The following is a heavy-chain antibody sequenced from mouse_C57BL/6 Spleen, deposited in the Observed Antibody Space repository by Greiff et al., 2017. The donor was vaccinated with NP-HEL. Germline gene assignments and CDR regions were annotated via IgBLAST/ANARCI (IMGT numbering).Heavy chain of an antibody. CDR1: GYSITSGYY. V-gene: IGHV3-6*01. J-gene: IGHJ1*03. CDR2: ISYDGSN. CDR3: AREHSGYWYVDV. Sequence: EVKLQESGPGLVKPSQSLSLTCSVTGYSITSGYYWNWIRQFPGNKLEWMGYISYDGSNNYNPSLKNRISITRDTSKNQFFLKLNSVTTEDTATYYCAREHSGYWYVDVWGTGTTVTVSS. D-gene: IGHD3-1*01.